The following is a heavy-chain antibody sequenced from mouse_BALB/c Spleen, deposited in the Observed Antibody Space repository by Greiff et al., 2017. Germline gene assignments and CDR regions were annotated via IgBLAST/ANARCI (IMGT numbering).Heavy chain of an antibody. CDR2: IWAGGST. Sequence: VQGVESGPGLVAPSQSLSITCTVSGFSLTSYGVHWVRQPPGKGLEWLGVIWAGGSTNYNSALMSRLSISKDNSKSQVFLKMNSLQTDDTAMYYCARDPYYYGSSYYYAMDYWGQGTSVTVSS. D-gene: IGHD1-1*01. CDR3: ARDPYYYGSSYYYAMDY. J-gene: IGHJ4*01. CDR1: GFSLTSYG. V-gene: IGHV2-9*02.